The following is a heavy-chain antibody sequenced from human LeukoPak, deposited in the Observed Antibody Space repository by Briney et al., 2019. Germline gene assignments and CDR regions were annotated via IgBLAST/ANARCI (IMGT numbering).Heavy chain of an antibody. CDR1: GYSISSGYS. Sequence: PSETLSLTCAVSGYSISSGYSWGWLRQPPGKGLEWIGSIYPSGSTYYNPSLKSRVTISIDTSNNHFSLQLSAVTAADTAVYYCARDFWKYSSGWSVDYWGQGILVTVSS. CDR2: IYPSGST. CDR3: ARDFWKYSSGWSVDY. V-gene: IGHV4-38-2*02. D-gene: IGHD6-19*01. J-gene: IGHJ4*02.